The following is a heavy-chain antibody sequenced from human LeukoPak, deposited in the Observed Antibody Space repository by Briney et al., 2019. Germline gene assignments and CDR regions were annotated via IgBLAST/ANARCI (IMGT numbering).Heavy chain of an antibody. Sequence: GGPLRLFCAASGFIFSDYEMNWARQAPGKGLEGLSHISVSGTTIHYGDSVKGRFTISRDNAKNSVYLHMHTLRAEDTAVFYCAKYATVVPGTVYMDVWSKGTTVTISS. D-gene: IGHD2-2*01. CDR2: ISVSGTTI. J-gene: IGHJ6*03. V-gene: IGHV3-48*03. CDR1: GFIFSDYE. CDR3: AKYATVVPGTVYMDV.